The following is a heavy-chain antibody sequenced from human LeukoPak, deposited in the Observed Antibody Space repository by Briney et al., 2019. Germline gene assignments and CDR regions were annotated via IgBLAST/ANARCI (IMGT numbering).Heavy chain of an antibody. CDR2: ISSSSSYI. CDR1: GFTFSSFG. D-gene: IGHD3-10*01. CDR3: ARDGGSDY. J-gene: IGHJ4*02. Sequence: GGSLRLSCAASGFTFSSFGMHWVRQAPGKGLEWVSSISSSSSYIYYADSVKGRSTISRDNAKNSLYLQMNSLRAEDTAVYYCARDGGSDYWGQGTLVTVSS. V-gene: IGHV3-21*01.